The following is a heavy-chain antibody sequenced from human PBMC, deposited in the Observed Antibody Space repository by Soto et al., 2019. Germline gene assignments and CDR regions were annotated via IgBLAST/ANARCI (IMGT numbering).Heavy chain of an antibody. J-gene: IGHJ4*02. CDR1: GYSFTTYY. Sequence: PGESLKISCKGSGYSFTTYYISWVRLMPGKGLEWMGRINPYDSNTNYSPSFQGHVTISADKSIITAYLQWSSLKASDAAMYYCARHSGGNWDIDSWGQGTLVTVSS. D-gene: IGHD1-1*01. V-gene: IGHV5-10-1*01. CDR2: INPYDSNT. CDR3: ARHSGGNWDIDS.